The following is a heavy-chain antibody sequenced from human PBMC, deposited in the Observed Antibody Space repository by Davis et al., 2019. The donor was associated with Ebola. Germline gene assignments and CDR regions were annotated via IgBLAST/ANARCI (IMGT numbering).Heavy chain of an antibody. J-gene: IGHJ4*02. CDR2: IYPGDSDI. Sequence: PGGSLRLSCQGSGYRFTSYWIGWVRQMPGKGLEWIGIIYPGDSDIRYGPSFQGQVTISADKSISTAYLQWSSLKASDTATYYCAKLGRSSDYYGRHFDWWGQGTRVTVSS. CDR1: GYRFTSYW. D-gene: IGHD2-21*02. V-gene: IGHV5-51*01. CDR3: AKLGRSSDYYGRHFDW.